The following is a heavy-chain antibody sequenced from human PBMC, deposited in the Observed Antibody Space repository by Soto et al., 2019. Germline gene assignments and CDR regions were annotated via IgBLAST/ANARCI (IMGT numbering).Heavy chain of an antibody. V-gene: IGHV1-18*01. CDR1: GYTFTNYG. J-gene: IGHJ6*02. CDR3: AREIRRDYYYYYPLDV. CDR2: ISAYTRNT. Sequence: ASVKVSCKASGYTFTNYGVSWVRQAPGQRLEWMGWISAYTRNTNYAQMFQGRVTMTTDTSTSTAYMELRSLTSDDTAVYYCAREIRRDYYYYYPLDVWGQGTTVTVSS.